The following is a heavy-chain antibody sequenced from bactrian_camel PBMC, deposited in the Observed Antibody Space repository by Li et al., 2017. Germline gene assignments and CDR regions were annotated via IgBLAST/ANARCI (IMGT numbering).Heavy chain of an antibody. D-gene: IGHD4*01. V-gene: IGHV3S1*01. Sequence: QLVESGGGLVQPGGSLRLSCAASGFTLSSYWMYWVRQTPGKGFEWVSIINEGGSSTYYADSVKGRFTISRDNAKNTLYLQMNGLNADDTGVYYCVRDGATSFGYWGQGTQVTVS. CDR1: GFTLSSYW. J-gene: IGHJ6*01. CDR2: INEGGSST. CDR3: VRDGATSFGY.